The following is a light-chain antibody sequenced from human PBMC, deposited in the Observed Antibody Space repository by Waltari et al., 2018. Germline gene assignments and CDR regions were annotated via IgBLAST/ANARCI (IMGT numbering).Light chain of an antibody. CDR3: QQYQSVPWT. CDR2: WAS. Sequence: TQSPDSLAASLGERVTINCKSSQSLLSSSSNRNSLAWYQQKPGQSPKLVIYWASTRESGVPNRFTGAGSGTDFSLTIRDLQAEDVAVYYCQQYQSVPWTFGRGTKVEIK. V-gene: IGKV4-1*01. J-gene: IGKJ1*01. CDR1: QSLLSSSSNRNS.